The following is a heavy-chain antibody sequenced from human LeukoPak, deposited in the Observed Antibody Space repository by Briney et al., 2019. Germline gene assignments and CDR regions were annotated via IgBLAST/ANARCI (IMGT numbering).Heavy chain of an antibody. J-gene: IGHJ5*02. CDR3: QCYDSSGIPLS. Sequence: GESLEISCKGSGYSFTSYWIGWVRQVPGKGLEGMGSIYPGDSDTRYSPSFQGQVTISADKSISTAYLQWSSLKASDTAMYYCQCYDSSGIPLSWGQGTLVTVSS. D-gene: IGHD3-22*01. CDR2: IYPGDSDT. CDR1: GYSFTSYW. V-gene: IGHV5-51*01.